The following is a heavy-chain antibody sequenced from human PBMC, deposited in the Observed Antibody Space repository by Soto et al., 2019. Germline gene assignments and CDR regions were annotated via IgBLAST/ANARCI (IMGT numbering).Heavy chain of an antibody. CDR2: INHSGST. D-gene: IGHD2-2*01. J-gene: IGHJ6*03. Sequence: SETLSLTCAVYGGSFSGYYWSWIRQPPGKGLEWIGEINHSGSTNYNPSLKSRVTISVDTSKNQFSLKLSSVTAADTAVYYCARLGVPAAMPADYYYYYMDVWGKGTTVTVSS. CDR1: GGSFSGYY. V-gene: IGHV4-34*01. CDR3: ARLGVPAAMPADYYYYYMDV.